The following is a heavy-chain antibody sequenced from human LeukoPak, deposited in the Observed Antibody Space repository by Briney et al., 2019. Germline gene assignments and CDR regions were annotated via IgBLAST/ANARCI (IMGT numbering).Heavy chain of an antibody. J-gene: IGHJ4*02. V-gene: IGHV3-30*03. Sequence: GRSLRLSCGASGFTFSSYGMHWVRQAPGKGLEWVAVISYDGSNKYYADSVKGRFTISRDNSKNTLYLQMNSLRAEDTAVYYCASTTGYAYGWNWGQGTLVTVSS. CDR1: GFTFSSYG. CDR2: ISYDGSNK. CDR3: ASTTGYAYGWN. D-gene: IGHD2-8*02.